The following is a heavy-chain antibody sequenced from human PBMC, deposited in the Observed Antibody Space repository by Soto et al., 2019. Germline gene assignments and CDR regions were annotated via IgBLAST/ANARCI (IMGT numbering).Heavy chain of an antibody. J-gene: IGHJ5*02. D-gene: IGHD4-4*01. CDR2: ISYDGSNK. CDR3: AKDVGYSNFYNWFYP. CDR1: GFTFSSYG. Sequence: QVQLVESGGGVVQPGRSLRLSCAASGFTFSSYGMHWVRQAPGKGLEWVAVISYDGSNKYYADSVKGRFTISRDNSKNTLYLQMNSLRAEDTAVYYCAKDVGYSNFYNWFYPWGQGALVTVSS. V-gene: IGHV3-30*18.